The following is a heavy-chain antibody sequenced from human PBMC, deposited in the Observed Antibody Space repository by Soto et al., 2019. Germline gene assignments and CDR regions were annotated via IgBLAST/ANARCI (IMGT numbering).Heavy chain of an antibody. J-gene: IGHJ4*02. D-gene: IGHD1-1*01. CDR1: GFTFSTYG. V-gene: IGHV3-30*18. CDR3: AKDPGYGLAY. Sequence: QVQLVESGGGVVQPGRSLRLSCAGSGFTFSTYGMHWVRQAPGKGLEWVAAISSDGNNKYYADSVKGRFTISRDISKNTLYLQMTSLRAADTAVYYWAKDPGYGLAYGGQGTLVTVSS. CDR2: ISSDGNNK.